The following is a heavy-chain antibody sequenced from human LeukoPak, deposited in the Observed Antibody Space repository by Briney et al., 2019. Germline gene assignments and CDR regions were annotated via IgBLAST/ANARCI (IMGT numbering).Heavy chain of an antibody. CDR1: GYSFTGYY. J-gene: IGHJ4*02. CDR3: ARAGYDSNGLDY. V-gene: IGHV1-2*06. Sequence: ASVKVSCKASGYSFTGYYIHRVRQAPGQGLEWLGRINPNSGGTHYAQKFQGRVTMTRDTSIVTAYMELSRLGSDDTAVYYCARAGYDSNGLDYWGQGTLVTVSS. D-gene: IGHD3-22*01. CDR2: INPNSGGT.